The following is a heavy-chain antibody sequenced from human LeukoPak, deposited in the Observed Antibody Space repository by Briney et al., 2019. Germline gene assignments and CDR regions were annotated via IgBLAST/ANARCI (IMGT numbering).Heavy chain of an antibody. CDR2: INTNTGNP. Sequence: ASVKVSCKASGYTFTSYAMNWVRQAPGQGLEWMGWINTNTGNPTYAQGFTGRVVFSLDTSVSTAYLQISSLKAEDTAVYYCARAWSLTVTNAWFDPWGQGTLVTVSS. V-gene: IGHV7-4-1*02. CDR3: ARAWSLTVTNAWFDP. D-gene: IGHD4-11*01. CDR1: GYTFTSYA. J-gene: IGHJ5*02.